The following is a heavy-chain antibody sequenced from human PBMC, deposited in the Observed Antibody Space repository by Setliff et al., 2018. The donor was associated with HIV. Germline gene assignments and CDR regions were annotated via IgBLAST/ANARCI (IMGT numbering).Heavy chain of an antibody. Sequence: PSETLSLTCAVYGGSFSGYYWSWIRQPPGKGLEWIGEIIHSGSTYFNPSPKSRVSISTDTSKNQFSLKLTSVTAADTAVYYCASRDTSRYFDDYWGQGTLVTVSS. CDR1: GGSFSGYY. CDR3: ASRDTSRYFDDY. D-gene: IGHD3-22*01. CDR2: IIHSGST. V-gene: IGHV4-34*12. J-gene: IGHJ4*02.